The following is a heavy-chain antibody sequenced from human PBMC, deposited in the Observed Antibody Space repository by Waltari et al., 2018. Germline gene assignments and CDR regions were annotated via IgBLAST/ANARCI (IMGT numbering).Heavy chain of an antibody. CDR2: IYSGGST. CDR1: GFTVSSNY. CDR3: ARDQLANYYYYGMDV. Sequence: EVQLVESGGGLIQPGGSLRLSCAASGFTVSSNYMSWVRQAPGKGLEWVSVIYSGGSTYYADSVKGRFTISRDNSKNTLYLQMNSLRAEDTAVYYCARDQLANYYYYGMDVWGQGTTVTVSS. D-gene: IGHD6-13*01. V-gene: IGHV3-53*01. J-gene: IGHJ6*02.